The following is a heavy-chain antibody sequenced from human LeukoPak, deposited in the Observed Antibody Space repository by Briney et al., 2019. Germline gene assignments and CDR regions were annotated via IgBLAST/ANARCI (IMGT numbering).Heavy chain of an antibody. J-gene: IGHJ6*03. V-gene: IGHV1-24*01. CDR2: FDPEDGET. Sequence: WMGGFDPEDGETIYAQKFQGRVTMTEDTSTDTAYMELSSLRSEDTAVYYCATGRTRDYMDVWGKGTTVTVSS. CDR3: ATGRTRDYMDV.